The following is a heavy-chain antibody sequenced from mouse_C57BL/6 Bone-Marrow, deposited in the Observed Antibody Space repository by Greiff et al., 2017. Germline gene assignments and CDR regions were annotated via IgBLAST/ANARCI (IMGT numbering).Heavy chain of an antibody. J-gene: IGHJ2*01. CDR3: ARQVTGTDY. Sequence: EVQLVESGGDLVKPGGSLKLSCAASGFTFSSYGMSWVRQTPDKRLEWVATISSGGSYTYYPDSVRGRFTISRDKAKNTLYLQMSSLKSEDTAMYYCARQVTGTDYWGQGTTLTVSS. CDR2: ISSGGSYT. V-gene: IGHV5-6*01. D-gene: IGHD4-1*01. CDR1: GFTFSSYG.